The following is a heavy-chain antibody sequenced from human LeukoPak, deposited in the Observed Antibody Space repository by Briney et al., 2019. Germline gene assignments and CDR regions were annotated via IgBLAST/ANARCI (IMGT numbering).Heavy chain of an antibody. V-gene: IGHV3-20*04. D-gene: IGHD4-17*01. CDR2: INWNGADT. Sequence: GGSLGLSCAASGFSFDSYGMSWVRQAPGKGLEWVSGINWNGADTTYTDSVKGRFTISRDNAKNSLYLQMNSLRAEDMAVYYCAKDWGGLRAFDYWGQGTLVTVSS. CDR3: AKDWGGLRAFDY. J-gene: IGHJ4*02. CDR1: GFSFDSYG.